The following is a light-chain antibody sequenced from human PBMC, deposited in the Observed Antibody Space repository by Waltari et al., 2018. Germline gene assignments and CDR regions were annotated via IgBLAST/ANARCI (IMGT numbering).Light chain of an antibody. Sequence: DILMTQSPLSLPVTPGEPASISCRSSQSLLHSNGYNYLDWYLQKPGQSPQVLIYLGSNRASGVPDRFSGSGSGTDFTLNISRVEAEDVGVYYCMQILQPARTFGQGTRLVIK. CDR1: QSLLHSNGYNY. CDR3: MQILQPART. V-gene: IGKV2-28*01. CDR2: LGS. J-gene: IGKJ2*01.